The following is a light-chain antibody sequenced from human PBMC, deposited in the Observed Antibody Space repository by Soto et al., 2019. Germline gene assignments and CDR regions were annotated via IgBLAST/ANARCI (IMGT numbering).Light chain of an antibody. CDR2: KAS. Sequence: DIQLTQSPSTLSASVGDRVTLTCWASQNISSWLAWYQQKPGKAPKLLIYKASSLESGVPSRLRGSGYGTELTITISSMETDDFETYYCQQYNSYSRTFGQGTKVDI. CDR1: QNISSW. V-gene: IGKV1-5*03. J-gene: IGKJ1*01. CDR3: QQYNSYSRT.